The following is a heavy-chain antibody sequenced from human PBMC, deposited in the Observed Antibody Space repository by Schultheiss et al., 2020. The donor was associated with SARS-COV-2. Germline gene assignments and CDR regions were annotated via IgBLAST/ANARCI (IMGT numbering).Heavy chain of an antibody. V-gene: IGHV1-2*06. CDR3: AREPIRTYSSSSKDY. CDR1: GYTFSNYY. D-gene: IGHD6-6*01. CDR2: INPNTGDT. J-gene: IGHJ4*02. Sequence: ASVKVSCKTSGYTFSNYYMHWVRQAPGQGLEWMGRINPNTGDTDYAQKFQDRVTLTRDTSITTVYMELSRLKSDDTAMYYCAREPIRTYSSSSKDYWGQGTLVTVSS.